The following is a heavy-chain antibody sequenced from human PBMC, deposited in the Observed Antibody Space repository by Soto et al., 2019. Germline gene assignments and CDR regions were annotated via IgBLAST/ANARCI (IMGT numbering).Heavy chain of an antibody. CDR2: IYYSGGT. J-gene: IGHJ3*02. CDR1: GGSISYYY. D-gene: IGHD3-10*01. V-gene: IGHV4-59*01. Sequence: SETLSLTCTVSGGSISYYYWSWIRQPPGKGLEWIGYIYYSGGTNYNPSLKSRVTISVDTSKNQFSLKLSSVTAADTAVYYCARVWGGAFDIWGQGTMVTVSS. CDR3: ARVWGGAFDI.